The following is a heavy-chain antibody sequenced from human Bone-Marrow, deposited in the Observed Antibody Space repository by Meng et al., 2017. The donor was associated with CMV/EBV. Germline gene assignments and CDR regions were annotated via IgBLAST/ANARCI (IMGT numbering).Heavy chain of an antibody. V-gene: IGHV3-11*01. CDR2: ISGSSTTT. D-gene: IGHD3-9*01. CDR3: AREGGGYYDILTGHLTAAFDI. J-gene: IGHJ3*02. Sequence: GESLKISCAASEFTFSDYYMSWIRQAPGKGPEWLSYISGSSTTTYYADSVKGRFTISRDNAKKSLYLQMNSLRAEDTALYYCAREGGGYYDILTGHLTAAFDIWGQGTMVTVSS. CDR1: EFTFSDYY.